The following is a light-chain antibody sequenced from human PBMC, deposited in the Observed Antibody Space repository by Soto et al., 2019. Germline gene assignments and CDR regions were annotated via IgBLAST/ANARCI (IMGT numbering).Light chain of an antibody. V-gene: IGLV2-14*01. J-gene: IGLJ2*01. CDR3: SSYTFRSTLVV. Sequence: QSALTQPASVSGSPGQSITISCTGTSNDIGGYNFVSWYQQHPGKAPRLMIYEVSNRPSGVSDRFSGSKSGNTASLTISGLQAEDEADYYCSSYTFRSTLVVFSGGTKLTVL. CDR1: SNDIGGYNF. CDR2: EVS.